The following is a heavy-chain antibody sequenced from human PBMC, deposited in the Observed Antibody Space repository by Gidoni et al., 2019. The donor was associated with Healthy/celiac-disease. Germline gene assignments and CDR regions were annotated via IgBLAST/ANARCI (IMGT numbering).Heavy chain of an antibody. V-gene: IGHV3-30*18. CDR2: ISYDGSNK. CDR3: AKDLSAAAGTTPGDY. CDR1: GFTLSSYG. Sequence: QVQLVESGGGVVQPGRSLRLSCAASGFTLSSYGMHWVRQAPGKGLEWVAVISYDGSNKYYADSVKGRFTISRDNSKNTLYLQMNSLRAEDTAVYYCAKDLSAAAGTTPGDYWGQGTLVTVSS. D-gene: IGHD6-13*01. J-gene: IGHJ4*02.